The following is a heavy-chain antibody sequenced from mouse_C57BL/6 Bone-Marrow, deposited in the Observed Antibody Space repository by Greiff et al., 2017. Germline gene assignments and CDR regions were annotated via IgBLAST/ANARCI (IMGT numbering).Heavy chain of an antibody. CDR1: GYTFTSYW. J-gene: IGHJ3*01. CDR2: IDPSDSYT. D-gene: IGHD2-4*01. Sequence: QVQLQQPGAELVMPGASVKLSCKASGYTFTSYWMHWVKQRPGQGLEWIGEIDPSDSYTNYNQKFKGKSTLTVDKSSSTAYMQLSSLTSEDSAVYYGAPYDYDGGCAYWGQGTLVTVSA. CDR3: APYDYDGGCAY. V-gene: IGHV1-69*01.